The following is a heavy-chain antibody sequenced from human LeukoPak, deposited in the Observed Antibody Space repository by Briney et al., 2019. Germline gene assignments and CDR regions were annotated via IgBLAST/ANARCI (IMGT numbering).Heavy chain of an antibody. D-gene: IGHD6-19*01. V-gene: IGHV4-39*07. CDR2: IYYSGST. CDR1: GGSISSSSYY. CDR3: ARVRAVAGTPFDY. J-gene: IGHJ4*02. Sequence: PSETLSLTCTVSGGSISSSSYYWGWIRQPPGKGLEWIGSIYYSGSTYYNPSLKSRVTISVDTSKNQFSLKVRSVTAADTAVYFCARVRAVAGTPFDYRGQGTLVTVSS.